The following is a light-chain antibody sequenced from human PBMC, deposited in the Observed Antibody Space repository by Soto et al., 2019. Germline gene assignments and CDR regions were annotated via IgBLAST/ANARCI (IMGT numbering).Light chain of an antibody. CDR3: LQLFNFPRA. Sequence: AIQMTQSPSSLAGSVGDRLTITCRASQDIGNDLGWYQQKPGKAPKLLIYAASSLQSGVSSRFSGSGSGTEFTLTISSLQPEDFATYYCLQLFNFPRAFGQGTKVDIK. CDR2: AAS. CDR1: QDIGND. J-gene: IGKJ1*01. V-gene: IGKV1-6*02.